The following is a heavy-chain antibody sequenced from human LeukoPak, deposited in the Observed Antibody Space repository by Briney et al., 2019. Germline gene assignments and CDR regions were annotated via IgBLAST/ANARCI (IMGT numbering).Heavy chain of an antibody. Sequence: PSETLSLTCTVSGGSISSSSYYWGWIRQPPGKGLEWIGSIYYSGSTYYNPSLKSRVTISVDTSKNQFSLKLSSVTAADTAVYYCARGRGFRATTRFDYWGQGTLVTVSS. V-gene: IGHV4-39*07. D-gene: IGHD5-12*01. CDR2: IYYSGST. J-gene: IGHJ4*02. CDR1: GGSISSSSYY. CDR3: ARGRGFRATTRFDY.